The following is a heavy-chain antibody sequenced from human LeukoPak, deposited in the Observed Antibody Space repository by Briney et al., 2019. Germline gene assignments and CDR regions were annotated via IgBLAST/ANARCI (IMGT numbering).Heavy chain of an antibody. D-gene: IGHD2-2*01. V-gene: IGHV1-3*01. J-gene: IGHJ4*02. Sequence: GASVKVSCKASGYTFTSYAMHWVRQAPGQRLEWMGWINAGNGNTKYPQKFQGRVTITRDTSASTAYMELSSLRSEDTAVYYCASGRKRCSSTSCEFFDYWGQGTLVTVSS. CDR3: ASGRKRCSSTSCEFFDY. CDR1: GYTFTSYA. CDR2: INAGNGNT.